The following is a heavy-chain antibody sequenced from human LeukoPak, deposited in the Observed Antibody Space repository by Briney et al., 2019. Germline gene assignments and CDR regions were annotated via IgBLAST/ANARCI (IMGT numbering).Heavy chain of an antibody. Sequence: SVKVSCKASGGTFSSYAISWVRQAPGQGLEWMGGIIPIFGTANYAQKFQGRVTITADESTSTAYMELSSLRSEDTAVYYCTRIVTHDYGDLNYWAQETLVTVSS. CDR1: GGTFSSYA. D-gene: IGHD4-17*01. CDR3: TRIVTHDYGDLNY. V-gene: IGHV1-69*01. J-gene: IGHJ4*02. CDR2: IIPIFGTA.